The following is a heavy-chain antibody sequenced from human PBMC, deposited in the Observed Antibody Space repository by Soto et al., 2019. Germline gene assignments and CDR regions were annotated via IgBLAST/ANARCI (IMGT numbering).Heavy chain of an antibody. J-gene: IGHJ4*02. CDR1: GGTFSSDV. CDR2: ITPICSTT. CDR3: ATGPLYASGVANY. V-gene: IGHV1-69*05. Sequence: SVKVSCKASGGTFSSDVINWVRQAPGQGLEWMGGITPICSTTKYAQKFQGRVTVTTDESASTVYLELSSLRSEDTAVYYCATGPLYASGVANYWGQGALVTVSS. D-gene: IGHD3-10*01.